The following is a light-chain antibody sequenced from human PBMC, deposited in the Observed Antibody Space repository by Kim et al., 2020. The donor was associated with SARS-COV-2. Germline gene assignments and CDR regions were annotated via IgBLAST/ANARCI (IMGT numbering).Light chain of an antibody. CDR3: QQSYSTPFT. CDR2: AAS. V-gene: IGKV1-39*01. J-gene: IGKJ3*01. CDR1: QSISNY. Sequence: VSVGDRVTITCRASQSISNYLNWYQQRPGKAPKLLIYAASSLQSGVPSGFSGSGSGTDFTLTISSLQPEDFATYYCQQSYSTPFTFGPGTKVDIK.